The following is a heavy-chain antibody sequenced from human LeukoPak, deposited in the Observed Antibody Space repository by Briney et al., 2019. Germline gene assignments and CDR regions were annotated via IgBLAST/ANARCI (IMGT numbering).Heavy chain of an antibody. D-gene: IGHD2/OR15-2a*01. Sequence: PGGSLRLSCAASGFTFSNYDMNWVRQAPGKGLVWVSRIKSDGSITSYADAVKGRFTISRDNTKNTLYLGMNSLRAEDTAVYYCAGSTYANWFDPWGQGTLVTVSS. J-gene: IGHJ5*02. V-gene: IGHV3-74*01. CDR3: AGSTYANWFDP. CDR2: IKSDGSIT. CDR1: GFTFSNYD.